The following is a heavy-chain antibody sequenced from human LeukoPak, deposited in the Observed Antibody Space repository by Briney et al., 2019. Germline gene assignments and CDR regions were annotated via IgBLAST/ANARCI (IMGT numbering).Heavy chain of an antibody. D-gene: IGHD6-13*01. V-gene: IGHV4-4*09. CDR2: IYTSGST. CDR3: ERFSGTTFDI. Sequence: SETLSLTCTASGGSIRSYYWSWIRQPPGKGLEWIGYIYTSGSTNYNPSLKSRVTISVDTSKNQFSLTLSSVTAADTAVYYCERFSGTTFDIWGQGTMVTVSS. CDR1: GGSIRSYY. J-gene: IGHJ3*02.